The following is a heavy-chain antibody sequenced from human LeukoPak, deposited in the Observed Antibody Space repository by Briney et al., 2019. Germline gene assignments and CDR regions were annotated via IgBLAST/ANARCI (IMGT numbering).Heavy chain of an antibody. CDR2: IGTAGDT. J-gene: IGHJ4*02. Sequence: PGGSLRLSCAASGFTFSSYDMHWVRQATGKGLEWVSAIGTAGDTYYPGSVKGRFTISRENAKNSLYLQMNSLRAGDTAVYYCAKGRAGYSYGPTFDYWGQGTLVTVSS. CDR3: AKGRAGYSYGPTFDY. V-gene: IGHV3-13*01. CDR1: GFTFSSYD. D-gene: IGHD5-18*01.